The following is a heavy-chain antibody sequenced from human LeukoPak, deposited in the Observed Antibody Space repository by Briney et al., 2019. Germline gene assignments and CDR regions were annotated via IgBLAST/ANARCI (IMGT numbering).Heavy chain of an antibody. CDR1: GFTFTTYA. CDR2: NSGRGSSI. Sequence: GGPLRLSCAASGFTFTTYAMSWVRQAPGKGLEWVSNSGRGSSINYADSVKGRFTISRDNAKNMLYLQMNSLRAEDTAAYYCVRNDTSGVGLDYWGQGTLVTVSS. D-gene: IGHD3-3*01. J-gene: IGHJ4*02. V-gene: IGHV3-23*01. CDR3: VRNDTSGVGLDY.